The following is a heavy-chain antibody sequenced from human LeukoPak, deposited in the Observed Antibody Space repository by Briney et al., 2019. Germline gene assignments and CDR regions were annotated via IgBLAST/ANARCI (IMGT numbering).Heavy chain of an antibody. Sequence: PSETLSLTCTVSGGSISSYYWSWIRQPPGKGLEWIGYIYYSGSTNYNPSLKSRVTISVDTSKNQFSLKLSSVTAADTAVYYCARGLLPDYFDYWGQGTLVTVSS. CDR3: ARGLLPDYFDY. J-gene: IGHJ4*02. D-gene: IGHD3-22*01. CDR1: GGSISSYY. CDR2: IYYSGST. V-gene: IGHV4-59*01.